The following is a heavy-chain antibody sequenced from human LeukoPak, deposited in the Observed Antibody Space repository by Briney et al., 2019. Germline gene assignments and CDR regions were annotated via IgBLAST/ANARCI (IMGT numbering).Heavy chain of an antibody. CDR2: ISAYNGNT. D-gene: IGHD3-10*01. J-gene: IGHJ4*02. CDR1: GYTFTSYG. Sequence: ASVKVSCKASGYTFTSYGISWVRQAPGQGLEWMGWISAYNGNTNYAQKFQGRVTMTRNTSISTAYMELSSLRSEDTAVYYCARGWRLWSGDEDYWGQGTLVTVSS. V-gene: IGHV1-18*01. CDR3: ARGWRLWSGDEDY.